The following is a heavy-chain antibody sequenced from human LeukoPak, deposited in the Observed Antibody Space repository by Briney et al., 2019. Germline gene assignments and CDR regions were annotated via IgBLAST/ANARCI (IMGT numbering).Heavy chain of an antibody. CDR3: ARDGGYYGGAIDV. J-gene: IGHJ3*01. Sequence: SETLSLTCTVSGDSISSYYWNWIRQPPGKGLEWIGYIYYSGSSGSTYYCPSLKSRVTLSLDTSKNRFSLKLNSVTAADTAVYYCARDGGYYGGAIDVWGQGTMVTVSS. V-gene: IGHV4-59*01. CDR2: IYYSGSSGST. D-gene: IGHD1-26*01. CDR1: GDSISSYY.